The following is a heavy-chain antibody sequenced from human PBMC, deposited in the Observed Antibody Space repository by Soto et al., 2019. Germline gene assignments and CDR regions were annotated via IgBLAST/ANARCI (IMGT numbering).Heavy chain of an antibody. CDR1: GFTFNTYS. CDR2: IWYDGTQK. D-gene: IGHD4-17*01. Sequence: QVQLEESGGGVVQPGRSLRLSCEASGFTFNTYSMHWVRQPPGKGLEWLAAIWYDGTQKYYADSVKGRFIISRDNSKKMLHLEMNSLRAEDTAVYYCARAGGTTVTGLWHFDSWGQGTLVTVSS. V-gene: IGHV3-33*01. J-gene: IGHJ4*02. CDR3: ARAGGTTVTGLWHFDS.